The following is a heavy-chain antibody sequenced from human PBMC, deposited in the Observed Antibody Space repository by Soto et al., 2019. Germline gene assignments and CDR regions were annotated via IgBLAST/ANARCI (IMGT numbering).Heavy chain of an antibody. J-gene: IGHJ5*02. V-gene: IGHV4-61*01. CDR1: GGAVSSGTYY. CDR3: TRGPPRAQWFDP. CDR2: IYFTGST. Sequence: SETLSLTCTVSGGAVSSGTYYWSWIRQPPGKGLGWIGHIYFTGSTNYNPSLKSRVTMSLDTSRNQFSLKLSSVTAADTAVYYCTRGPPRAQWFDPWGLGTLVTVSS.